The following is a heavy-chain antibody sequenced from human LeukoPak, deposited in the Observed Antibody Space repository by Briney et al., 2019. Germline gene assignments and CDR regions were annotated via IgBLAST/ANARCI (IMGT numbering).Heavy chain of an antibody. CDR3: ARRRGYSYGRNNYYFDH. J-gene: IGHJ4*02. CDR1: GFNFSNYW. V-gene: IGHV3-7*03. CDR2: INRDGSEK. D-gene: IGHD5-18*01. Sequence: QTGGSLRLSCAASGFNFSNYWMSWVRQTPGKGLEWVANINRDGSEKYYVDSVEGQFTISRDNDKNSLFLQMNSLRVEDPAVYYCARRRGYSYGRNNYYFDHWGQGTLVTVSS.